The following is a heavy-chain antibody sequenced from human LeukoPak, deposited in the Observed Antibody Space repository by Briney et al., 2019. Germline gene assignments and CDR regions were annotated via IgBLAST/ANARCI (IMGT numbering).Heavy chain of an antibody. J-gene: IGHJ4*02. V-gene: IGHV4-31*03. CDR2: IYYSGST. CDR1: GGSISSGGYY. CDR3: ARAYSGYDPVDY. Sequence: SETLSLTCTVSGGSISSGGYYWSWIRQHPGKGLEWIGYIYYSGSTYYNPSLKSRVTISVDTSKNQFSLKLSSVTAADTAVYYCARAYSGYDPVDYWGQGTLVTVSS. D-gene: IGHD5-12*01.